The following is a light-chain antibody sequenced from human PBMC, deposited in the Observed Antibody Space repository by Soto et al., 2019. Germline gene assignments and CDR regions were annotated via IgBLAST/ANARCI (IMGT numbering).Light chain of an antibody. Sequence: IQLTQSPSSLSASVGDRVTITCRASQGISSFLAWYQQKPWKAPKLLIYAASTLQSEVPSRFSGGGSGTDCSLIINGLQPEDFATYYCKQLNSYPITFGQGTRLDI. CDR3: KQLNSYPIT. CDR1: QGISSF. V-gene: IGKV1-9*01. J-gene: IGKJ5*01. CDR2: AAS.